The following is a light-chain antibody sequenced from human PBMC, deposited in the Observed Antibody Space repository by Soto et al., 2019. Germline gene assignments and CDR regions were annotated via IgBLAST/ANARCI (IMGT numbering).Light chain of an antibody. J-gene: IGKJ3*01. Sequence: EIVLTQSPGTLSLSPGESATLSCRASPSASGYLAWYQQKPGQSPRILIYGASNRANGIPTRFSGTGSGTEFTIPISRMEPDDFGVYYCQQYGNSPLCTFGPGTKVDRK. CDR2: GAS. V-gene: IGKV3-20*01. CDR1: PSASGY. CDR3: QQYGNSPLCT.